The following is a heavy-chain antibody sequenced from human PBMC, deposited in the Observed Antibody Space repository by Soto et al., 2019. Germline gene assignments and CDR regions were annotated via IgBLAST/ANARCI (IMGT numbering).Heavy chain of an antibody. CDR3: AADGRVGYYDSSGNWFDP. J-gene: IGHJ5*02. CDR1: GYTFTSYD. D-gene: IGHD3-22*01. Sequence: ASVKVSCKASGYTFTSYDMNWVRQATGQGLEWMGWMNPNSGNTGYAQKFQGRVTMTRNTSISTAYMELSSLRSEDTAVYYCAADGRVGYYDSSGNWFDPWGQG. CDR2: MNPNSGNT. V-gene: IGHV1-8*01.